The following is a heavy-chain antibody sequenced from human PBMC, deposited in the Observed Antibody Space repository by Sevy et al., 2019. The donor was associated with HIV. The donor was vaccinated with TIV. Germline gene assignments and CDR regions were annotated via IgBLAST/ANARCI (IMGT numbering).Heavy chain of an antibody. J-gene: IGHJ4*02. CDR2: IKQDGSEK. D-gene: IGHD3-9*01. CDR1: GFTFSSYW. Sequence: GGSLRLSCAASGFTFSSYWMSWVRRAPGKGLEWVANIKQDGSEKYYVDSVKGRFTISRDNAKNSLHLQMNSLRAEDTAVYYCARAGGAFYDILTGYYKRSGGNDYWGQGTLVTVSS. V-gene: IGHV3-7*01. CDR3: ARAGGAFYDILTGYYKRSGGNDY.